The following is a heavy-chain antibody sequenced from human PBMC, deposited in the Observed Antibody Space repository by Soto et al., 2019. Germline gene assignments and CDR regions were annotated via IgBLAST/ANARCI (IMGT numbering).Heavy chain of an antibody. CDR1: GFTFSSYG. CDR2: ISYDGSNK. D-gene: IGHD2-21*02. Sequence: PGGSLRLSCAASGFTFSSYGMHWVRQAPGKGLEWVAVISYDGSNKYYADSVKGRFTISRDNSKNTLFLLINSLRTEDTAVYYCAKDGYPYCAGGCYSDYFDYWGQGTLVTVSS. CDR3: AKDGYPYCAGGCYSDYFDY. V-gene: IGHV3-30*18. J-gene: IGHJ4*02.